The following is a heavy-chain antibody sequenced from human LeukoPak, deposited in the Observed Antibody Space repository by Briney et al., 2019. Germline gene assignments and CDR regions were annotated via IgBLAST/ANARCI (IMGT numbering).Heavy chain of an antibody. J-gene: IGHJ4*02. V-gene: IGHV4-39*01. D-gene: IGHD2-21*02. CDR2: IYYSGTT. CDR3: ARYVVVTAKYYFDY. CDR1: GDSIASSGYY. Sequence: SETLSLTCTVSGDSIASSGYYWSWVRQPPGKGLEWIATIYYSGTTYYNAPLKSRVTISVDTSKNQFSLKLSSVTAADTAVYYCARYVVVTAKYYFDYWGQGTLVTVSS.